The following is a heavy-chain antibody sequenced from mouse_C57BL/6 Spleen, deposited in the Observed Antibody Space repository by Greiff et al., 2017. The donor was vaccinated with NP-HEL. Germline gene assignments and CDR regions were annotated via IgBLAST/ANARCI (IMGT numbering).Heavy chain of an antibody. Sequence: EVMLVESGGGLVKPGGSLKLSCAASGFTFSDYGMHWVRQAPEKGLEWVAYISSGSSTIYYADTVKGRFIISRDNAKNTLFLQMTSLRSEDTAMYYCASGSTTVVSSGYFDVWGTGTTVTVSS. V-gene: IGHV5-17*01. CDR2: ISSGSSTI. CDR1: GFTFSDYG. CDR3: ASGSTTVVSSGYFDV. J-gene: IGHJ1*03. D-gene: IGHD1-1*01.